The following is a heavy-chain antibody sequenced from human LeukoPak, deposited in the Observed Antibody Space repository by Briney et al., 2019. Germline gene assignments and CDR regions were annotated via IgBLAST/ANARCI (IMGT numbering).Heavy chain of an antibody. D-gene: IGHD3/OR15-3a*01. Sequence: SETLSLTCTVSCGSISSSSYYWGWIRQPPGKGLEWIGSIYYSGSTYYNPSLKSRVTISVDTSKNQFSLKLSSVTAADTAVYYCARWTPSYYYYYYMDVWGKGTTVTVSS. J-gene: IGHJ6*03. V-gene: IGHV4-39*07. CDR1: CGSISSSSYY. CDR2: IYYSGST. CDR3: ARWTPSYYYYYYMDV.